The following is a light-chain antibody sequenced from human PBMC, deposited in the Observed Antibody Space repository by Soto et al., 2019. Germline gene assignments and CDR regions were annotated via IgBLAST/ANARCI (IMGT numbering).Light chain of an antibody. J-gene: IGKJ4*01. CDR1: QSVSSH. CDR2: AAS. Sequence: IVMTQSPATLSVSPGERVTLSCRASQSVSSHLAWYQQKPGQSPRLLMYAASTRANGIPARFSGSGSGTGFTLTITSLQSEDFALYYCQQYFDLVTFGGGTKLEIK. V-gene: IGKV3-15*01. CDR3: QQYFDLVT.